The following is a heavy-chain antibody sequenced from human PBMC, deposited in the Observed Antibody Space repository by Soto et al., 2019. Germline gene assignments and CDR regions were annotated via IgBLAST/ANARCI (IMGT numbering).Heavy chain of an antibody. CDR3: ARGVVVVPAAMSYWFDP. CDR2: IYYSGST. J-gene: IGHJ5*02. CDR1: GGSISSGGYY. D-gene: IGHD2-2*01. Sequence: LSLTCTVSGGSISSGGYYWSWIRQHPGKGLEWIGYIYYSGSTYYNPSLKSRVTISVDTSKNQFSLKLSSVTAADTAVYYCARGVVVVPAAMSYWFDPWGQGTLVTVSS. V-gene: IGHV4-31*03.